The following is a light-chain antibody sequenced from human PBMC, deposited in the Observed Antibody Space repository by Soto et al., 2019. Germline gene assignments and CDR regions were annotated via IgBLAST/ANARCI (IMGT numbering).Light chain of an antibody. V-gene: IGLV2-14*01. CDR2: DVS. CDR1: RSDVGGYNY. CDR3: SSYTSTSTYV. J-gene: IGLJ1*01. Sequence: QSVLTQPASVSGSPGQSITISCTGTRSDVGGYNYVSWYQQYPGKAPKLMIYDVSNRPSGVFNRFSGSKSGNSASLTISGLQAEDEADYYCSSYTSTSTYVFGTGTKVTVL.